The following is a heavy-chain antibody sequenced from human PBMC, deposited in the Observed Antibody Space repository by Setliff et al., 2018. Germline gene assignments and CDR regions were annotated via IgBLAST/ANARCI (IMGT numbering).Heavy chain of an antibody. V-gene: IGHV4-39*01. CDR1: GASLSSGTYY. J-gene: IGHJ6*03. Sequence: SETLSLTCTVSGASLSSGTYYWGWIRQPPGKGLEWIGRIYYRGDTYYNASLKGRLTISVDTAQNQFSLRLTSVTAADAAVYYCASSPSEEDYDILTGYSRTDYYYYMDVWGKGTTVTVSS. CDR3: ASSPSEEDYDILTGYSRTDYYYYMDV. CDR2: IYYRGDT. D-gene: IGHD3-9*01.